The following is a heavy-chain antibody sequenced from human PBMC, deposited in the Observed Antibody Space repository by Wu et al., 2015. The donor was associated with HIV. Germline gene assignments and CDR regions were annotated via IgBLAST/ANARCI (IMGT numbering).Heavy chain of an antibody. Sequence: QVQLQESGPGLVKPSQILSLICSVSGDSITNDGYYWSWIRQPPGKGLEWIGYIYYSGRTSYNPSLKSRVSMTLDSSKNQFSLNLASMTAPDTAVYYYARAATVTTGFDFWGQGTLVTVSS. D-gene: IGHD4-17*01. J-gene: IGHJ4*02. CDR2: IYYSGRT. V-gene: IGHV4-30-4*01. CDR3: ARAATVTTGFDF. CDR1: GDSITNDGYY.